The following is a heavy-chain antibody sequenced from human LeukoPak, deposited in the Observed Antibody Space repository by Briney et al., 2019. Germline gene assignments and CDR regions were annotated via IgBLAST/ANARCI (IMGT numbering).Heavy chain of an antibody. J-gene: IGHJ6*03. CDR3: ARRFGELLYRGYYYYYMDV. V-gene: IGHV4-59*01. CDR1: GGSISSYY. D-gene: IGHD3-10*01. Sequence: SETLSLTCTVSGGSISSYYWSWLRQPPGKGLEWIGYIYYSGSTNYNPSLKSRVTISVDTSKNQFSLKLSSVTAADTAVYYCARRFGELLYRGYYYYYMDVWGKGTTDTVSS. CDR2: IYYSGST.